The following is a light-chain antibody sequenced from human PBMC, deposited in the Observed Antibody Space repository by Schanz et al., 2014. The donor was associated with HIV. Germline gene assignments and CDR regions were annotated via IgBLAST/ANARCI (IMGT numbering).Light chain of an antibody. J-gene: IGKJ1*01. CDR2: GAS. Sequence: EIVMTQSPATLSVSPGERATLSCRASQSVSSNLAWYQQKPGQAPRLLIYGASTRATGIPARFSGSGSGTEFTLTISSLQSEDFAVYYCQHYGTSRTFGQGTKVEI. CDR3: QHYGTSRT. CDR1: QSVSSN. V-gene: IGKV3-15*01.